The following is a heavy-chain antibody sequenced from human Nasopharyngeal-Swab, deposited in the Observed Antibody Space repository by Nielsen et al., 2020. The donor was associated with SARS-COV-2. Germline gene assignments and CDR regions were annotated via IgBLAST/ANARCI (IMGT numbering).Heavy chain of an antibody. CDR3: TTVVPTTVTTRGY. V-gene: IGHV3-15*07. CDR2: IKSKTDGRTT. Sequence: GGSLRLSCAASGFTFSNYWMNWVRQAPGKGLEWVGRIKSKTDGRTTDYAAPVKGRFTISRDDSKNTLYLQMNSLKTEDTAVYYCTTVVPTTVTTRGYWGQGTLVTVSS. D-gene: IGHD4-17*01. J-gene: IGHJ4*02. CDR1: GFTFSNYW.